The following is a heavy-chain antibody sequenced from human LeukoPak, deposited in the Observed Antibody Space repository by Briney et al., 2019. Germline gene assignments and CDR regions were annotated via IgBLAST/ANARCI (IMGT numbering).Heavy chain of an antibody. D-gene: IGHD3-9*01. V-gene: IGHV3-23*01. CDR3: AKWGDYDVLTGYYVSDY. CDR1: GFTFSNYA. CDR2: ITGSGGNT. Sequence: GASLRLSCAASGFTFSNYAMSWVRQAPGKGLDWVSAITGSGGNTYYADSVKGRFTISRDNSKNTLYLQMNSLRAEDTVVYYCAKWGDYDVLTGYYVSDYWGQGAPVTVSS. J-gene: IGHJ4*02.